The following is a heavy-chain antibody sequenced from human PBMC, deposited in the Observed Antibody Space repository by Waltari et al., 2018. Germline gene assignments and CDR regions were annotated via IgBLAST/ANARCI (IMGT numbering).Heavy chain of an antibody. D-gene: IGHD1-26*01. J-gene: IGHJ6*02. CDR2: IYYSGST. CDR1: GGSISSSSYY. CDR3: ARGWDPSPTHYYYYYGMDV. Sequence: QLQLQESGPGLVKPSETLSLTCTVSGGSISSSSYYWGCIRQPPGKGLEWIGSIYYSGSTYYNPSLKSRVTISVDTSKNQFSLKLSSVTAADTAVYYCARGWDPSPTHYYYYYGMDVWGQGTTVTVSS. V-gene: IGHV4-39*07.